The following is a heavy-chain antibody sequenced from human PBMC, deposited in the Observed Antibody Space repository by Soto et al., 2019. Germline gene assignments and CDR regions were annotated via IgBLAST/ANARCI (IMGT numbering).Heavy chain of an antibody. D-gene: IGHD2-21*01. Sequence: SETLSLTCAVYGGSFSGYYWSWIRQPPGKGLEWIGEINHSGSTNYNPSLKSRVTISVDTSKNQFSLKLSSVTAADTAVYYCARSIRYYDYWGQGTLVTVAS. J-gene: IGHJ4*02. V-gene: IGHV4-34*01. CDR1: GGSFSGYY. CDR2: INHSGST. CDR3: ARSIRYYDY.